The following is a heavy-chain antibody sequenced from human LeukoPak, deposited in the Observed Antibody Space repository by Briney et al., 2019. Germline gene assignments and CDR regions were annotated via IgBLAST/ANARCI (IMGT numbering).Heavy chain of an antibody. CDR1: GFTFSSYG. CDR3: ARGRRRLAFDY. CDR2: LSYDGSKE. J-gene: IGHJ4*02. D-gene: IGHD6-19*01. V-gene: IGHV3-30*03. Sequence: GGSLRLSCAASGFTFSSYGMHWVRQAPGKGLEWVALLSYDGSKEYYADSVKGRFTISRDNSKNTLYLQMNSLRAEDTAVYYCARGRRRLAFDYWGQGTLVTVSS.